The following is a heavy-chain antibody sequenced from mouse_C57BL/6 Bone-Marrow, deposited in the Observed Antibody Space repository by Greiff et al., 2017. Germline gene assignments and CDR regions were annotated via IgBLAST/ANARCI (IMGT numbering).Heavy chain of an antibody. Sequence: VQLQQSGAELVRPGTSVKVSCKASGYAFTNYLIEWVKQRPGQGLEWIGVINPGSGGTNYNEKFKGKATLTADKSSSTAYMQLSSLTSEDSAVSFCSSSRGFRRQFAYWGQGTLVTVSA. CDR3: SSSRGFRRQFAY. J-gene: IGHJ3*01. CDR2: INPGSGGT. V-gene: IGHV1-54*01. CDR1: GYAFTNYL.